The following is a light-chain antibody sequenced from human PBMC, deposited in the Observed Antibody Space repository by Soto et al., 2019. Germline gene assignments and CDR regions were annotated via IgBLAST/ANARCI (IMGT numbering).Light chain of an antibody. CDR1: SGSVPTSSY. Sequence: QTVVTQEPSFSVSPGGTITLTCGLTSGSVPTSSYPSWYQQTPGQAPRTLIYSTNTRSSGVPDRFSGSILGNKAALTITGGQADDESDYYCALSLPRGVWEFGGGTKVTVL. V-gene: IGLV8-61*01. CDR3: ALSLPRGVWE. CDR2: STN. J-gene: IGLJ3*02.